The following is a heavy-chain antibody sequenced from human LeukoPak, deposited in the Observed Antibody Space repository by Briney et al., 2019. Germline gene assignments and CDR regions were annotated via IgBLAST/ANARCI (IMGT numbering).Heavy chain of an antibody. D-gene: IGHD6-19*01. Sequence: SETLSLTCTVSGGSISSYYWSWIRQPPGKGLEWIGNIYYSGSTKYNPSLKSRVTVSVDTSKNWFSLKLSSVTAADTAVYYCARPYSSGWHGAFDIWGQGTMVTVSS. CDR3: ARPYSSGWHGAFDI. CDR2: IYYSGST. J-gene: IGHJ3*02. V-gene: IGHV4-59*01. CDR1: GGSISSYY.